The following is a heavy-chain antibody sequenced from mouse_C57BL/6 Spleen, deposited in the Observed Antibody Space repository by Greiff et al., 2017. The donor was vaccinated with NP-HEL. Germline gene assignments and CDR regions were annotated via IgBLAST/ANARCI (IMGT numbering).Heavy chain of an antibody. CDR2: IWSGGST. CDR1: GFSLTSYG. D-gene: IGHD1-1*01. CDR3: ARIYYYGSSYVRYAMDY. J-gene: IGHJ4*01. Sequence: QVQLQQSGPGLVQPSQSLSITCTVSGFSLTSYGVHWVRQSPGKGLEWLGVIWSGGSTDYNAAFISRLSISKDNSKSQVFFKMNSLQADDTAIYYCARIYYYGSSYVRYAMDYWGQGTSVTVSS. V-gene: IGHV2-2*01.